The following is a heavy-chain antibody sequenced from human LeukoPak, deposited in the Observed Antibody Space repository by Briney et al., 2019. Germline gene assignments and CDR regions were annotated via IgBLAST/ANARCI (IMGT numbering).Heavy chain of an antibody. CDR1: DYSISSGYY. CDR3: ARAGHDSSGYYLFFDY. V-gene: IGHV4-61*01. J-gene: IGHJ4*02. CDR2: IYYSGST. Sequence: SETLSLTCTVSDYSISSGYYWSWIRQPPGKGLEWIGYIYYSGSTNYNPSLKSRVTISVDTSKNQFSLKLSSVTAADTAVYYCARAGHDSSGYYLFFDYWGQGTLVTVSS. D-gene: IGHD3-22*01.